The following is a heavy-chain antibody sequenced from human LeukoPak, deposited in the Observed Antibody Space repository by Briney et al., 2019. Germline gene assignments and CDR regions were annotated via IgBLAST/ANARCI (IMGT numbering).Heavy chain of an antibody. CDR1: GFTFSAYS. V-gene: IGHV3-21*06. CDR2: INRGSNHI. Sequence: GGSLRLSCAASGFTFSAYSMSWVRQAPGKGLEWVSSINRGSNHIYYADAVKGRFTISRDNAKNSLYLQMNSLRAEDTAIYYCARDSSGGSRDYWSQGTLVTVSS. D-gene: IGHD6-19*01. CDR3: ARDSSGGSRDY. J-gene: IGHJ4*02.